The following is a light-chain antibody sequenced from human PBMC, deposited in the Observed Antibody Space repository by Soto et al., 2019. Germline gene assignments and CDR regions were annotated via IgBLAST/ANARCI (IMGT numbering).Light chain of an antibody. V-gene: IGKV1-8*01. CDR3: PQYDSYPRS. J-gene: IGKJ1*01. CDR1: QGISSY. CDR2: AAS. Sequence: AIRMTQSPSSFSASTGDRVTITCRASQGISSYLAWYQQKPGKAPKLLIYAASTLQSGVPSRFSGSGSRTDFTLTISCLQSEDCATYSYPQYDSYPRSFGQGTKVDIK.